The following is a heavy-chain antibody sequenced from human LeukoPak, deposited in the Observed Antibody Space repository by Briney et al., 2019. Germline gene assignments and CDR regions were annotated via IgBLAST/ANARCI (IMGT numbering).Heavy chain of an antibody. CDR1: GFTFDDYA. V-gene: IGHV3-9*01. CDR3: AKGDWFHS. CDR2: ITWNGDNM. D-gene: IGHD3-16*01. Sequence: GRSLRLSCATSGFTFDDYAMHRVRQVPGKGPEWVSGITWNGDNMTYADSVKGRFIISRDNSKNSLSLQMNSLTTEDTAFYYCAKGDWFHSWGQGTLVTVSS. J-gene: IGHJ5*01.